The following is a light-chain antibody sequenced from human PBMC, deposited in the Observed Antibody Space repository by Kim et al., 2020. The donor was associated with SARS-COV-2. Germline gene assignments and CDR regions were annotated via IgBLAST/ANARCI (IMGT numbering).Light chain of an antibody. V-gene: IGLV3-1*01. Sequence: SYELTQPPSVSVSPGRTASITCSGYKLGDKYVSWYQQKPGQSTEVVIYQDNQRPSGIPERFSGSNSGNTATLTISGTQAMDEADYYCQAWDSSTHNYVFGAGTKVTVL. CDR3: QAWDSSTHNYV. CDR1: KLGDKY. J-gene: IGLJ1*01. CDR2: QDN.